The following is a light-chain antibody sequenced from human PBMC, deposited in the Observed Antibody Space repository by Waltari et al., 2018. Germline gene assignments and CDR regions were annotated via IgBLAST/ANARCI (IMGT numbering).Light chain of an antibody. V-gene: IGKV3-20*01. CDR1: QSFSRA. Sequence: SCRASQSFSRALAWYQQQPGQAPRLLIYGASSRATGISDRFSGSGSGTDFSLTISRLEPEDFAVYYCQHYVRLPATFGQGTKVEIK. CDR3: QHYVRLPAT. J-gene: IGKJ1*01. CDR2: GAS.